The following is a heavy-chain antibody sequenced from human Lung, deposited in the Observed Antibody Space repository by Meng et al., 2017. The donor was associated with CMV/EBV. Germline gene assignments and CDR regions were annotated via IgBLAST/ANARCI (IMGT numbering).Heavy chain of an antibody. CDR2: ISGSGGRT. CDR1: GFTFRSYA. J-gene: IGHJ5*02. CDR3: AKDQSSCYGTGDDNWFDP. Sequence: GEXXKISCSASGFTFRSYAMSWVRQAPGKGLEWVSAISGSGGRTYYADSVKGRFTISRDNSKNTLYLQMNSLRAEDTAVYYCAKDQSSCYGTGDDNWFDPWXKGTLVTVSS. D-gene: IGHD6-13*01. V-gene: IGHV3-23*01.